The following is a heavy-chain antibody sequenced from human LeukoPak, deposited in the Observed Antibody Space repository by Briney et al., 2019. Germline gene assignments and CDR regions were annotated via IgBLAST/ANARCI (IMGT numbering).Heavy chain of an antibody. Sequence: ASVTVSCKASGYTFTSYDINWVRQATGQGLEWMGWMNLNSGNTGYAQKFQGRVTMTRNTSISTAYMELSSLRSEDTAAYYCARGAYYYGSGSRYYYGMDVWGQGATVTVSS. J-gene: IGHJ6*02. CDR2: MNLNSGNT. V-gene: IGHV1-8*01. CDR3: ARGAYYYGSGSRYYYGMDV. CDR1: GYTFTSYD. D-gene: IGHD3-10*01.